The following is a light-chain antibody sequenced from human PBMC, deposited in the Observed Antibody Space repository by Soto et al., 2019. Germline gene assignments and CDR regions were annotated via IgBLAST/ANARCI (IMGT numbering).Light chain of an antibody. CDR2: AAS. CDR3: QQSYSTPRT. J-gene: IGKJ2*01. Sequence: DIQMTQSPSSLSASVGDIVTITCRASQSISSYLNWYQHKPGKAPKLLLYAASSLQSGVPSRFSGSGSGTDFTLTISSLQPEDFATYYCQQSYSTPRTFGQGTKLEIK. CDR1: QSISSY. V-gene: IGKV1-39*01.